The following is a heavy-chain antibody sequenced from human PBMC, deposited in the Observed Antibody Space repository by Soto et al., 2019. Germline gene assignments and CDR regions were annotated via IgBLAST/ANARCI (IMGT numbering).Heavy chain of an antibody. CDR1: GFTFDYYW. D-gene: IGHD3-10*01. CDR2: VHGDGTTT. Sequence: EVQLVESGGGLVQPGASLRLSCAASGFTFDYYWMHWVRQAPGKGLVWVSRVHGDGTTTTYADSVKGRFTISRDNARNTVSLQMSSLRAEDTAIYYCARGDRGGFDLWGHGTVVTVSS. CDR3: ARGDRGGFDL. V-gene: IGHV3-74*01. J-gene: IGHJ3*01.